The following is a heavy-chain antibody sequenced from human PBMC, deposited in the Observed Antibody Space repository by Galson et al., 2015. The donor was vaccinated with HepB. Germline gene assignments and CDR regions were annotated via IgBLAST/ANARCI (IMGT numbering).Heavy chain of an antibody. J-gene: IGHJ6*02. CDR2: IKTKTDGGTT. CDR1: GFTFNNAW. Sequence: SLRLSCAASGFTFNNAWMSWVRQAPGKGLEWVGRIKTKTDGGTTDYTAPVKGRLTISRDGSKNTLYLQMNSLKTEDTAVYYCTTAGHAYGQVAGPATSGHYYGMDVWGQGTTVTVSS. V-gene: IGHV3-15*01. CDR3: TTAGHAYGQVAGPATSGHYYGMDV. D-gene: IGHD6-19*01.